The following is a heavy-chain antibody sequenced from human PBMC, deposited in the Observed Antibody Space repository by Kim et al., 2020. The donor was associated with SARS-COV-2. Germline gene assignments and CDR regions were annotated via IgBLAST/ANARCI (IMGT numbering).Heavy chain of an antibody. V-gene: IGHV3-30*07. J-gene: IGHJ6*02. Sequence: KGRFTISRDNSKNSLYLQMNSLRAEDTAVYYCARDKGIEYSSSSYYGMDVWGQGTTVTVSS. D-gene: IGHD6-6*01. CDR3: ARDKGIEYSSSSYYGMDV.